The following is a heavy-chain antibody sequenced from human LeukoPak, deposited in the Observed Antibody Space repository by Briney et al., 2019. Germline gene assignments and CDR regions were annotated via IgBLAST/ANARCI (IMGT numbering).Heavy chain of an antibody. D-gene: IGHD2-21*01. Sequence: SETLSLTCAVSGGSISTYYWSWIRQPPGRGLEWIGYISYSGSTNYNPSLKSRVAISLDTSRNQFSLKLSTVTAADTAVYFCARDGGGGLLRFDPWGQGTLVTVSS. CDR2: ISYSGST. CDR3: ARDGGGGLLRFDP. V-gene: IGHV4-59*01. CDR1: GGSISTYY. J-gene: IGHJ5*02.